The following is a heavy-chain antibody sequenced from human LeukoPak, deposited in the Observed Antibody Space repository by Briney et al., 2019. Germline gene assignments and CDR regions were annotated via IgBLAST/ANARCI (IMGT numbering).Heavy chain of an antibody. CDR1: GGSISSGGYS. J-gene: IGHJ3*02. D-gene: IGHD3-9*01. V-gene: IGHV4-30-2*01. Sequence: KASQTLSLTCAVSGGSISSGGYSWSWIRQPPGKGLEWIGYIYHSGSTYYKPSLKSRVTISVDRSKNQFSLKLSSVTAADTAVYYCARANYDILTGYPYAFDIWGQGTMVTVSS. CDR2: IYHSGST. CDR3: ARANYDILTGYPYAFDI.